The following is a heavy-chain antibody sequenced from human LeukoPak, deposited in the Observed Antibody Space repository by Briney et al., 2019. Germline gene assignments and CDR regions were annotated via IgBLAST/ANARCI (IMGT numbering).Heavy chain of an antibody. D-gene: IGHD3-10*01. CDR2: ISGSGGST. J-gene: IGHJ4*02. V-gene: IGHV3-23*01. CDR1: GFSFSSYP. CDR3: AKDYYGSGIFDY. Sequence: QAGGSLRLSCVASGFSFSSYPMNWVRQAPGKGLEWVSAISGSGGSTYYADSVKGRFTISRDNSKNTLYLQMNSLRAEDTAVYYCAKDYYGSGIFDYWGQGTLVTVSS.